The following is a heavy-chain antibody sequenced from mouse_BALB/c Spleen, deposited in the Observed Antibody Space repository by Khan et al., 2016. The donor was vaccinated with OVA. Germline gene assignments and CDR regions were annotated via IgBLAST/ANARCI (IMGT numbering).Heavy chain of an antibody. V-gene: IGHV3-2*02. CDR1: GYSITSEYA. Sequence: EVQLQESGPGLVKPSQSLSLTCTVTGYSITSEYAWNWIRHFPGNKLEWMGYINYSGNTRYNPSLKSRITINRDTSKNQFFLQLNTLTTEDTATYYCTRKDYYDYDPFPYWGQGTLVTVSA. J-gene: IGHJ3*01. CDR2: INYSGNT. CDR3: TRKDYYDYDPFPY. D-gene: IGHD2-4*01.